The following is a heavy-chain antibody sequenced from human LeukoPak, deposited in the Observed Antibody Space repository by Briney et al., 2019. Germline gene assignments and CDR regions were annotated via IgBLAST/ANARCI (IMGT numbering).Heavy chain of an antibody. CDR3: AGEEGGYCTNGVCPNYYYYYMDV. CDR2: ISAYNGNT. Sequence: ASVKVSCKASGYTFTSYGISWVRQAPGQGLEWMGWISAYNGNTNYAQKLQGRVTMTTDTSTSTAYMELRSLRSDDTAVYYCAGEEGGYCTNGVCPNYYYYYMDVWGKGTTVTVSS. CDR1: GYTFTSYG. V-gene: IGHV1-18*01. J-gene: IGHJ6*03. D-gene: IGHD2-8*01.